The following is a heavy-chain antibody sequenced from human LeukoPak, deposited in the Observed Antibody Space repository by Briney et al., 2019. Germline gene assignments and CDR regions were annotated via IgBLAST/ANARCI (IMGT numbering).Heavy chain of an antibody. Sequence: GGSLRLSCAASGFTFSSYAMHWVRQAPGKGLEYVSAISSNGGSTYYANSVKGRFTISRDNSKNTLYLQMGSLRAEDMAVYYCARDFYKYYYDSSGSGPGYRGQGTLVTVSS. V-gene: IGHV3-64*01. J-gene: IGHJ4*02. CDR2: ISSNGGST. D-gene: IGHD3-22*01. CDR3: ARDFYKYYYDSSGSGPGY. CDR1: GFTFSSYA.